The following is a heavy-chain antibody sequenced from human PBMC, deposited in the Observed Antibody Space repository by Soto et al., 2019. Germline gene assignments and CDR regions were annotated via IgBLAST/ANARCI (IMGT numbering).Heavy chain of an antibody. CDR3: AKDLGRNNWGG. Sequence: EVQLVESGGGLVQPGGSLRLSCAASIFTFSSCWKHWVRQAPGKGLVWVSRINSDGSTTNYADSVNGRFTISRDNAKNTLYLLMNSLRVEDTAVYYCAKDLGRNNWGGWGQGTLVTVSS. D-gene: IGHD1-1*01. CDR2: INSDGSTT. J-gene: IGHJ4*02. CDR1: IFTFSSCW. V-gene: IGHV3-74*01.